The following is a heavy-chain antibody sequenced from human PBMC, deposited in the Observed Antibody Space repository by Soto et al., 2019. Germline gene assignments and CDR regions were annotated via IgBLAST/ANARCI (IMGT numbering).Heavy chain of an antibody. V-gene: IGHV3-7*03. CDR3: ARGLNYGDYGRGYYFGY. CDR2: IKQDGSEM. CDR1: GFTFSSYW. J-gene: IGHJ4*02. D-gene: IGHD4-17*01. Sequence: GGSLRLSCAASGFTFSSYWMSWVRQAPGKGLEWVANIKQDGSEMHYVDSVKGRFTISRDNAKNSLYLQMDSLRAGDTAVYYCARGLNYGDYGRGYYFGYWGQGTLVTVSS.